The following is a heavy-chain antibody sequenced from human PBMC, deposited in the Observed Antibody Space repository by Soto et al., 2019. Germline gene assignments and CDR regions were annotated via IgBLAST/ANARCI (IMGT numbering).Heavy chain of an antibody. CDR1: GFTFSSYA. CDR2: ISYDGSNK. V-gene: IGHV3-30-3*01. CDR3: ARDYDFWSGYPDY. J-gene: IGHJ4*02. Sequence: GGSLRLSCAASGFTFSSYAMHWVRQAPGKGLEWVAVISYDGSNKYYADSVKGRFTISRDNSKKTLYLQMNRLRAEDTAEYYCARDYDFWSGYPDYWGQGTLVTVSS. D-gene: IGHD3-3*01.